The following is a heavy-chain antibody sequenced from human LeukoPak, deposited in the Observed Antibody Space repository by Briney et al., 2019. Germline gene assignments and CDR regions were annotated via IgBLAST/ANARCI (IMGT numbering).Heavy chain of an antibody. D-gene: IGHD1-26*01. V-gene: IGHV1-69*04. Sequence: GSSVKVSCKASGGTFSSYAISWVRQAPGQGLEWMGRIIPILGIANYAQKFQGRVTITADKSTSTAYMELSSLRSEDTAMYYCARQVSGGTYYSPFDCWGQGTLVTVSS. CDR3: ARQVSGGTYYSPFDC. J-gene: IGHJ4*02. CDR2: IIPILGIA. CDR1: GGTFSSYA.